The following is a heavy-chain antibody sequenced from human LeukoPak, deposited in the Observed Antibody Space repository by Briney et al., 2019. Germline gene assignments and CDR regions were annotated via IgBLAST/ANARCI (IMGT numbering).Heavy chain of an antibody. J-gene: IGHJ4*02. Sequence: SETLSLTCAVYGGSFSGYYWSWIRQPPGEGLEWIGEINHSGSTNYNPSLKSRVTISVDTSKNQFSLKLSSVTAADTAVYYCARVGKLNWNYLSFDYWGQGTLVTVSS. V-gene: IGHV4-34*01. CDR1: GGSFSGYY. CDR2: INHSGST. D-gene: IGHD1-7*01. CDR3: ARVGKLNWNYLSFDY.